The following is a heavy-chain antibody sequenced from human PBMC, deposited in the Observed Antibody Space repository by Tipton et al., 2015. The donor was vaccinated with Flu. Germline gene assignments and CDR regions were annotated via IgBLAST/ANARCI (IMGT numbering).Heavy chain of an antibody. CDR1: GGSISSYY. Sequence: TLSLTCTVSGGSISSYYWSWIRQPPGKGLEWIGSIYYSGSTNYNPSLKSRVTISVDTSKNQFSLKLSSVTAADTAVYYCATEYRGGGNRYYFDYWGQGTLVTVSS. J-gene: IGHJ4*02. D-gene: IGHD4-23*01. V-gene: IGHV4-59*01. CDR2: IYYSGST. CDR3: ATEYRGGGNRYYFDY.